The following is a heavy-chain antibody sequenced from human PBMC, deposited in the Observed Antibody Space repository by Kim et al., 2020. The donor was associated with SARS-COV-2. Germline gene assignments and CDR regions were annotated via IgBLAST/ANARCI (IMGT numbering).Heavy chain of an antibody. CDR3: AKDLGITTSGIAAAGTGKAGY. J-gene: IGHJ4*02. CDR2: ISYDGSNK. V-gene: IGHV3-30*18. D-gene: IGHD6-13*01. CDR1: GFTFSSYG. Sequence: GGSLRLSCAASGFTFSSYGMHWVRQAPGKGLEWVAVISYDGSNKYYADSVKGRFTISRDNSKNTLYLQMNSLRAEDTAVYYCAKDLGITTSGIAAAGTGKAGYWGQGTLVTVSS.